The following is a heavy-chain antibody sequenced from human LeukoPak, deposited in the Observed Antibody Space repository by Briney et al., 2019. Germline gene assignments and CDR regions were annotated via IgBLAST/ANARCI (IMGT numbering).Heavy chain of an antibody. Sequence: PSETLSLTCTVSGGSISSYYWSWIRQPPGKGLEWIGRIYTSGSTNYNPSLKSRVTMSVDTSKHQFSLNLSSVTAADTAVYYCARGGGSSRNNWFDPWGQGTLVTVPS. J-gene: IGHJ5*02. CDR2: IYTSGST. CDR1: GGSISSYY. CDR3: ARGGGSSRNNWFDP. V-gene: IGHV4-4*07. D-gene: IGHD6-13*01.